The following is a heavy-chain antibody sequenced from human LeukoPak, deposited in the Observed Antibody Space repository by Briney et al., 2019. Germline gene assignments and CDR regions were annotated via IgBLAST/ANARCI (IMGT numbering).Heavy chain of an antibody. J-gene: IGHJ4*02. CDR3: ARTVGATYYFDY. V-gene: IGHV4-59*01. D-gene: IGHD1-26*01. CDR1: GGSISSYY. CDR2: IYYSGST. Sequence: SETLSLTCTVPGGSISSYYWSWIRQPPGKGLEWIGYIYYSGSTNYNPSLKSRVTISVDTSKNQFSLKLSSVTAADTAVYYCARTVGATYYFDYWGQGTLVTVSS.